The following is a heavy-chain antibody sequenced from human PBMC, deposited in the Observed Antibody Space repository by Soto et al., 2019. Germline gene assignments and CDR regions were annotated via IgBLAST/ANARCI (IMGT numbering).Heavy chain of an antibody. CDR1: GFTFSTYA. J-gene: IGHJ4*02. CDR2: ISGSGNNK. CDR3: AKCISTSCCLDY. V-gene: IGHV3-23*01. D-gene: IGHD2-2*01. Sequence: EVQLLESGGDLVQPGGSLRLSCAASGFTFSTYAMSWVRQAPGKGLEWVSAISGSGNNKYYADSVRGRFTISRDNSKNTLYLQMSNLRAEDTAVYYYAKCISTSCCLDYWGQGALVSVSS.